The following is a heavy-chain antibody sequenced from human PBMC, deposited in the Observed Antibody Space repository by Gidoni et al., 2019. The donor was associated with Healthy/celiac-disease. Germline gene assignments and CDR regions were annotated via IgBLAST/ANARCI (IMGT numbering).Heavy chain of an antibody. D-gene: IGHD3-16*01. CDR1: GYSFPSYW. Sequence: VQLVQSGAEMKKPGESLTISCQCSGYSFPSYWISWVRQVPVKGLEWMGRIAPCDSYTNDNPSFQAHVTISADKSISTAYLQWSSLKASDTAMYYCAILAARGPQIGYWGQGTLVTVSS. J-gene: IGHJ4*02. CDR3: AILAARGPQIGY. CDR2: IAPCDSYT. V-gene: IGHV5-10-1*03.